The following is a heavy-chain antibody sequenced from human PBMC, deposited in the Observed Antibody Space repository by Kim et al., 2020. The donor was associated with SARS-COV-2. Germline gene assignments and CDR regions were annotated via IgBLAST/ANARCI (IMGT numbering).Heavy chain of an antibody. V-gene: IGHV3-30*01. CDR3: ARDWDDYDILTGYYGAFDY. D-gene: IGHD3-9*01. Sequence: KGRFTISRDKSKTTLYLQMNSLRAEDTAVYYCARDWDDYDILTGYYGAFDYWGQGTLVTVSS. J-gene: IGHJ4*02.